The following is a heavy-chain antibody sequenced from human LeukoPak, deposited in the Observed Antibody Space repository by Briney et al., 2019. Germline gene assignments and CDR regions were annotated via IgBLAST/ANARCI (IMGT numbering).Heavy chain of an antibody. V-gene: IGHV3-66*01. J-gene: IGHJ4*02. CDR1: GFTVSSNY. D-gene: IGHD3-10*01. CDR3: ARVYDGSGSYFYS. CDR2: IYSGGST. Sequence: GGSLRLSCAASGFTVSSNYMSWVRQAAGQGLEWVSVIYSGGSTYYAESVKGGCTISRDNSKNPLYLQMNSLRAEDTAVYYCARVYDGSGSYFYSWGEGTLVTVSS.